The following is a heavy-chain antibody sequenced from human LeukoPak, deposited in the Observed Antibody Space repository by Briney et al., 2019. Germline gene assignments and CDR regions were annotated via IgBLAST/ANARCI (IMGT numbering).Heavy chain of an antibody. Sequence: ASVKVSCKASGYTFTSYAMNWVRQAPGQGLEWMGWINTNTGNPTYAQGFTGRFVFSLDTSVSTAYLQISSLKAEDTAVYYCARDPSSGYYYYMDVWGKGTTVTVSS. D-gene: IGHD6-25*01. J-gene: IGHJ6*03. CDR3: ARDPSSGYYYYMDV. CDR2: INTNTGNP. V-gene: IGHV7-4-1*02. CDR1: GYTFTSYA.